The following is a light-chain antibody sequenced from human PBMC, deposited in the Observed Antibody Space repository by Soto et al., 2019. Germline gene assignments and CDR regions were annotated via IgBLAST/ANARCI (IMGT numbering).Light chain of an antibody. CDR3: QQYCSSPRT. J-gene: IGKJ1*01. CDR1: QSVSSSY. Sequence: EIVLTQSPGTLSLSPGARATLSCRASQSVSSSYLAWYQQKPGQAPRLLIYGASSRPTGIPDRFSGSGSGKDFTRTSSRLEPEDFAVYYCQQYCSSPRTFGQGPKVEIK. V-gene: IGKV3-20*01. CDR2: GAS.